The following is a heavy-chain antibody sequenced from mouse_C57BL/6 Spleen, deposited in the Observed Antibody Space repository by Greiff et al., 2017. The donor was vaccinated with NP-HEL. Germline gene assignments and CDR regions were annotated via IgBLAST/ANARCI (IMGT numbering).Heavy chain of an antibody. CDR2: IDPDDGDT. Sequence: VQLQQPGAELVRPGASVKLSCKASGFNFNDYCMHWVKQRPEQGLEWIGRIDPDDGDTEYAPKFQGKATLTVDKSSNTAYLQLSSLTSEDTAVYYGAGQIYYGYNGVYYYAMDYWGQGTTVTVSS. V-gene: IGHV14-1*01. J-gene: IGHJ4*01. CDR1: GFNFNDYC. CDR3: AGQIYYGYNGVYYYAMDY. D-gene: IGHD2-2*01.